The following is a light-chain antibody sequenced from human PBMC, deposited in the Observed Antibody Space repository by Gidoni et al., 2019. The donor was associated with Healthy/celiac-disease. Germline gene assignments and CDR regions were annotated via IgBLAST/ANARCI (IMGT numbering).Light chain of an antibody. CDR2: GAS. V-gene: IGKV3-15*01. CDR1: QSVSSN. Sequence: EIVMTQSPATLSVSPGERATLSCRPSQSVSSNLAWYQQKPGQAPRLLIYGASTRATGIPASFSGSGSGTEFTLTISSLQSEDFAVYYCQQYNNWPRTFXXXTKVEIK. J-gene: IGKJ1*01. CDR3: QQYNNWPRT.